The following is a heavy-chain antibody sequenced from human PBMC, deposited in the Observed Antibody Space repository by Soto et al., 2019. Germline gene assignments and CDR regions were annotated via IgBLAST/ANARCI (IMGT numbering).Heavy chain of an antibody. CDR2: ISREKANA. CDR3: ARDRWIYCTYGVCYRPYYCYYGMYV. Sequence: ASAQVSCKASGYTFTSYGISWVRQAPGQGLEGMGGISREKANANYAQTLQCRVTMTKDTSTSTAYMVLRRVRSDDTAVYSWARDRWIYCTYGVCYRPYYCYYGMYVWGQGTPVTVSS. J-gene: IGHJ6*02. D-gene: IGHD2-8*01. CDR1: GYTFTSYG. V-gene: IGHV1-18*04.